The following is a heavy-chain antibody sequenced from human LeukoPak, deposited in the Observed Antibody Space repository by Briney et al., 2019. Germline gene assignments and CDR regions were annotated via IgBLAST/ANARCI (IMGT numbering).Heavy chain of an antibody. CDR2: IYHSGST. CDR1: GYSISSGYY. J-gene: IGHJ3*02. D-gene: IGHD1-26*01. Sequence: PSETLSLTCTDSGYSISSGYYWGWIRQPPGKGLEWIGSIYHSGSTYYNPSLKSRVTISVDTSKNQFSLKLSSVTAADTAVYYCARIREGAFDIWGQGIMVTVSS. CDR3: ARIREGAFDI. V-gene: IGHV4-38-2*02.